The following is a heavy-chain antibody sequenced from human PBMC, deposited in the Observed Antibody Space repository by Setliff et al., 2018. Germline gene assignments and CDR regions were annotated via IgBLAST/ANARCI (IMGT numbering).Heavy chain of an antibody. V-gene: IGHV4-59*08. CDR1: GDSMRTNY. Sequence: PSETLSLTCTVSGDSMRTNYWTWIRQSPGKGLEWIGYIHYSGSSTYNPSLKSRVTISVDTSKNQFSLKLTSVTAADTAQYYCARRFTVSRGVDCFDLWGQGAQVTV. J-gene: IGHJ4*02. D-gene: IGHD3-10*01. CDR3: ARRFTVSRGVDCFDL. CDR2: IHYSGSS.